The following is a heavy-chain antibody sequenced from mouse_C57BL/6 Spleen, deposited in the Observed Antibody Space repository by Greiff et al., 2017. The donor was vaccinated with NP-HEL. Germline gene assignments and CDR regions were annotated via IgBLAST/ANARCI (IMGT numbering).Heavy chain of an antibody. CDR3: ARRAYYYGSNWYFDV. D-gene: IGHD1-1*01. V-gene: IGHV1-69*01. Sequence: QVQLQQPGAELVMPGASVKLSCKASGYTFTSYWMHWVKQRPGQGLEWIGEIDPSDSYTNYNQKFKGKSTLTVDKSSSTAYMQLSSLTSEDSAVYYCARRAYYYGSNWYFDVWGTGTTVTVSS. CDR1: GYTFTSYW. CDR2: IDPSDSYT. J-gene: IGHJ1*03.